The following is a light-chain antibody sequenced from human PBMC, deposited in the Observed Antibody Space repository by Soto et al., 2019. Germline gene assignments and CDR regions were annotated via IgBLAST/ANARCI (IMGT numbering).Light chain of an antibody. Sequence: EIVMTQSPATLSVSPGERATLSCRASQSVGSNLAWYQQKPGQAPRLLIYGASTRATGIPARFSGSGSGTEFTLTISSLQSEECAIYYCQQYNNWPPWTFGQGTKVDIK. CDR1: QSVGSN. CDR3: QQYNNWPPWT. J-gene: IGKJ1*01. V-gene: IGKV3-15*01. CDR2: GAS.